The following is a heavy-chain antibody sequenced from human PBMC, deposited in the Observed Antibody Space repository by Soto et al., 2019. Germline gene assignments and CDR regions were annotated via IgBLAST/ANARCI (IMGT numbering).Heavy chain of an antibody. Sequence: GGSLRLSCAASGFTFSSYSMNWVRQAPGKGLEWVSYISSSSSTIYYADSVKGRFTISRDNAKNSLYLQMNSLRAEDTAVYYCARGRLGDSSGWYPQYFQHWGQGTLVTVSS. D-gene: IGHD6-19*01. CDR3: ARGRLGDSSGWYPQYFQH. CDR1: GFTFSSYS. CDR2: ISSSSSTI. V-gene: IGHV3-48*01. J-gene: IGHJ1*01.